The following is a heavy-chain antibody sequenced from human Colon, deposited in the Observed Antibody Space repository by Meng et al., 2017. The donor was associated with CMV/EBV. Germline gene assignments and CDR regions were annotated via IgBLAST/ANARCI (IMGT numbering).Heavy chain of an antibody. CDR3: AKDLMLGFGSGTQYYFDS. CDR1: GFTFNTYA. Sequence: ETLSLTCAASGFTFNTYAMSWVRQAPGRGLERVSGISGGSTSTYYADSVKGRFTISRDNFKNTLYLQMNSLSAEDTALYYCAKDLMLGFGSGTQYYFDSWGQGTLVTVSS. D-gene: IGHD3-10*01. V-gene: IGHV3-23*01. CDR2: ISGGSTST. J-gene: IGHJ4*02.